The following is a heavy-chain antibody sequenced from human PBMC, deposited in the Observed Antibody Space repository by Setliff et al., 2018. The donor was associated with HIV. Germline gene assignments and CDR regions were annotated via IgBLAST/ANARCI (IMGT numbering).Heavy chain of an antibody. CDR2: IIHSGST. J-gene: IGHJ4*02. CDR1: GGSFSGYY. V-gene: IGHV4-34*12. CDR3: ASSGWLPYFDY. Sequence: SETLSLTCAVYGGSFSGYYWSWIRQPPGKGLEWIGEIIHSGSTNYNPSLKSRVTISVDTSKNQFSPKLNSVTAADTAMYYCASSGWLPYFDYWGQGTLVTVSS. D-gene: IGHD6-19*01.